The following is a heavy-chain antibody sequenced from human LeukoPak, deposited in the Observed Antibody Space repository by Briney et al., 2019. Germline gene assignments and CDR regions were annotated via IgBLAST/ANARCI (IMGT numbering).Heavy chain of an antibody. CDR2: ISSSSSSI. CDR1: GFTFSSYS. CDR3: ARSTVVSP. V-gene: IGHV3-48*02. J-gene: IGHJ5*02. D-gene: IGHD4-23*01. Sequence: PGGSLRLSCAASGFTFSSYSMNWVRQAPGKGLEWVSYISSSSSSIYYADSVKGRFTISRDNAKNSLYLQMISLRDEDTAVYYCARSTVVSPWGQGTLVTVSS.